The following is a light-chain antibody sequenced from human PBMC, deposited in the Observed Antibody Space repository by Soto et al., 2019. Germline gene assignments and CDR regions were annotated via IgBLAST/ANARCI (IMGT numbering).Light chain of an antibody. CDR1: SSDVGGYNY. CDR3: SSYAGSNTHYV. V-gene: IGLV2-8*01. CDR2: EVS. Sequence: QSALTQPPSASGSPGHSVTISCTGTSSDVGGYNYVSWYQQHPGKAPKLMIYEVSKRPSGVPDRFSGSKSGNTASLTVSGLQAEDEADYYCSSYAGSNTHYVFGTGTKLTVL. J-gene: IGLJ1*01.